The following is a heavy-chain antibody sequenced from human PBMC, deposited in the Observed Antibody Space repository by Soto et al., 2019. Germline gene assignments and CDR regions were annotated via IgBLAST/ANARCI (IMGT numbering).Heavy chain of an antibody. CDR3: ARVPDY. CDR1: GGSINKYY. CDR2: IYTSGKT. V-gene: IGHV4-4*07. J-gene: IGHJ4*02. Sequence: PSETLSLTCTDPGGSINKYYWSWIRQPAGKGLQWIGRIYTSGKTNYNPSLKSRVTMSVDTSKDQFSLKLSSVTAADTAVYYCARVPDYWGQGTLVTVSS.